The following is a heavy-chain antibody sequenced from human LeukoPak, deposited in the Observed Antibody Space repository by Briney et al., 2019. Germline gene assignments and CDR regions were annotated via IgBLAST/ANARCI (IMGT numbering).Heavy chain of an antibody. CDR3: ARVVGAPSNGMDV. Sequence: SVKVSCKASGGTFSSYAISWVRQAPGQGLEWMGRIIPILGIANYAQKFQGRVTITADKSTSTAYMELSSLRSEDTAVYYCARVVGAPSNGMDVWGQGTTVTVSS. CDR1: GGTFSSYA. D-gene: IGHD1-26*01. CDR2: IIPILGIA. J-gene: IGHJ6*02. V-gene: IGHV1-69*04.